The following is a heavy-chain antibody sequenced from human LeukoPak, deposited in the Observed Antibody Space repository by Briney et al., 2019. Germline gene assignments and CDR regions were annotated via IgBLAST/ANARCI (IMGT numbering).Heavy chain of an antibody. CDR3: ARTVEILANWFDP. Sequence: PSETLSLTCAVSGYSISSGYYWGWIRQPPGKGLEWIGSIYHSGSTYHNPSLKSRVTISVDTSKNQFSLKLSSVTAADTAVYYCARTVEILANWFDPWGQGTLVTVSS. J-gene: IGHJ5*02. V-gene: IGHV4-38-2*01. CDR2: IYHSGST. D-gene: IGHD5-12*01. CDR1: GYSISSGYY.